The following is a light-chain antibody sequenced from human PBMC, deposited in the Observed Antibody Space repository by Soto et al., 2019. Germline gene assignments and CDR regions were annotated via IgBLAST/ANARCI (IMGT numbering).Light chain of an antibody. V-gene: IGLV2-23*01. J-gene: IGLJ2*01. CDR2: EGT. CDR3: CSYAGPSTI. CDR1: SSDGGSYNF. Sequence: QSALTQPASVSGSPGQSITISCTGTSSDGGSYNFGSWLQQHPGKVPKLIIYEGTERPSGVSNRLAASKSGNTASLTISGIQPEDEADYYCCSYAGPSTIFGGGTKLTVL.